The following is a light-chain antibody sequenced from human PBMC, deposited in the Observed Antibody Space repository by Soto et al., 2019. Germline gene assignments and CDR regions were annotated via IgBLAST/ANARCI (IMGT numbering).Light chain of an antibody. CDR2: GAS. CDR3: HQYGSSPWT. J-gene: IGKJ1*01. Sequence: EIVLTQSPGTLSLSPGERATLSCRASQSVSNSYIAWYQRKPGQAPRLLIYGASSRATGIPDRFSGSGSGTDITLTISNLEPEDFPVYYCHQYGSSPWTFGQGTKVEIK. V-gene: IGKV3-20*01. CDR1: QSVSNSY.